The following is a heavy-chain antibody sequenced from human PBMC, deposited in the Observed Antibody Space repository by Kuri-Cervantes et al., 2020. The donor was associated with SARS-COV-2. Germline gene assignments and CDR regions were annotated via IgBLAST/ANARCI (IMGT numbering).Heavy chain of an antibody. CDR1: GDSISRSSYY. V-gene: IGHV4-39*07. D-gene: IGHD1-1*01. CDR2: IYFSGST. Sequence: SETLSLTCTVSGDSISRSSYYWGWIRQPPGKGLEWIGAIYFSGSTFYNPSLTSRVTISIDTSKNQFSLKLSSVTAADTAVYYCARIRHPYWYFDLWGRGTLVTVSS. J-gene: IGHJ2*01. CDR3: ARIRHPYWYFDL.